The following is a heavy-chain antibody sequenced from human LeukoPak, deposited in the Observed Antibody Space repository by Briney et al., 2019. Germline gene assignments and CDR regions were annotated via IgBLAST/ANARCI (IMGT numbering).Heavy chain of an antibody. Sequence: GASVKVSCKASGYPFTSYDINWVRQATGQGLEWMGWMNPNSGNTGYAQKFQGRVTMTRNTSIGTAYVELSSLRSDDTAVYYCARGHYYESSASYYSYRSRNWYFDLWGSGTLVTVSS. J-gene: IGHJ2*01. CDR2: MNPNSGNT. D-gene: IGHD3-22*01. CDR3: ARGHYYESSASYYSYRSRNWYFDL. V-gene: IGHV1-8*01. CDR1: GYPFTSYD.